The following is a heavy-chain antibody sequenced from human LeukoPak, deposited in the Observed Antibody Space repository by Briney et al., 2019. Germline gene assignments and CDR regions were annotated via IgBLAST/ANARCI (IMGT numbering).Heavy chain of an antibody. CDR1: GFTFSTYT. CDR2: ISNSATFI. Sequence: PGGSLRLSCAASGFTFSTYTMNWVRQAPGKGLEWVSSISNSATFIDYADSVKGRFTISRDNAKNSLYLQMNSLRAEDTAVYYCARMTSPDYWGQGTLVTVSS. V-gene: IGHV3-21*01. J-gene: IGHJ4*02. D-gene: IGHD2-2*01. CDR3: ARMTSPDY.